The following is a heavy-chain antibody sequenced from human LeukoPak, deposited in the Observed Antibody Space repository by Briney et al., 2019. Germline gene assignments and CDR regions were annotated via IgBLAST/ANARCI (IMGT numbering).Heavy chain of an antibody. CDR1: GFTFSSYA. CDR2: ISGSGGST. V-gene: IGHV3-23*01. Sequence: GGSLRLSCAASGFTFSSYAMSWVRQAPGKGLEWVSAISGSGGSTYYADSVKGRFTISRDNSKNTLYLQMNSLRAEDTAVYYCAKDHYYDSSGYFFYSGDLKKIRQGIDYWGQGTLVTVSS. D-gene: IGHD3-22*01. CDR3: AKDHYYDSSGYFFYSGDLKKIRQGIDY. J-gene: IGHJ4*02.